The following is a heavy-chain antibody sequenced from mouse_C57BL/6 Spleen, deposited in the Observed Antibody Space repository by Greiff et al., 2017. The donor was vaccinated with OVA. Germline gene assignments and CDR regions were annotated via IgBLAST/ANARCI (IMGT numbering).Heavy chain of an antibody. D-gene: IGHD1-1*01. V-gene: IGHV1-18*01. CDR3: ARRRRAGGDYGSSYGSFYFDY. CDR2: INPNNGGT. CDR1: GYTFTDYN. Sequence: EVQLQQSGPELVKPGASVKIPCKASGYTFTDYNMDWVKQSHGKSLEWIGDINPNNGGTIYNQKFKGKATLTVDKSSSTAYMELRSLTSEDTAVYYCARRRRAGGDYGSSYGSFYFDYWGQGTTLTVSS. J-gene: IGHJ2*01.